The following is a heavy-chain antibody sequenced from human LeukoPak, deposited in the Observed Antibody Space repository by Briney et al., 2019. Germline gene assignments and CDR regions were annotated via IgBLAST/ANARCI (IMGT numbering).Heavy chain of an antibody. Sequence: SSETLSLTCIVSGGSISSYYWSWIRQPPGKGLEWIGYIYYSGSTNYNPSLKSRVTRSVDTSKNQFSLKLSSVTAADTAVYYCARGEDGTGDYRPTYFDSWGQGTLVTVSS. D-gene: IGHD4-17*01. V-gene: IGHV4-59*08. CDR1: GGSISSYY. CDR2: IYYSGST. J-gene: IGHJ4*02. CDR3: ARGEDGTGDYRPTYFDS.